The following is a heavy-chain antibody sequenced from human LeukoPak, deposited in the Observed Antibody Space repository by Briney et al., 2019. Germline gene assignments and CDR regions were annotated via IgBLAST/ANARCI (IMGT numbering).Heavy chain of an antibody. CDR3: AKVPDYTSGLTRRFDY. J-gene: IGHJ4*02. CDR2: INHSGST. CDR1: GGSFSGYY. V-gene: IGHV4-34*01. Sequence: SETLSLTCAVYGGSFSGYYWSWIRQPPGKGLEWIGEINHSGSTNYNPSLKSRVTISIDTSKNQFSLELTSVTPADTAVYYCAKVPDYTSGLTRRFDYWGQGTLVTVSS. D-gene: IGHD3-22*01.